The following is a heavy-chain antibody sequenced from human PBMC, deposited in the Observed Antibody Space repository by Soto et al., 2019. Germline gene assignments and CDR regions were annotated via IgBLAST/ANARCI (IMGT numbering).Heavy chain of an antibody. CDR2: ISAYNGNT. Sequence: GASVKVSCKASGYTFTSYGISWVRQAPGQGLEWMGWISAYNGNTNYAQKLQGRVTMTTDTSTSTAYMELRSLRSDDTAVYYCARAGMTRIAVAGDFDYWGQGTLVTVYS. D-gene: IGHD6-19*01. CDR3: ARAGMTRIAVAGDFDY. CDR1: GYTFTSYG. V-gene: IGHV1-18*01. J-gene: IGHJ4*02.